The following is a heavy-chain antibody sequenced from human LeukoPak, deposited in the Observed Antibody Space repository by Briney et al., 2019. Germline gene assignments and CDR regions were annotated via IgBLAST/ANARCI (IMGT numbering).Heavy chain of an antibody. CDR2: LSWYSGSI. V-gene: IGHV3-9*01. CDR3: AKDMYSSGWAPIDY. J-gene: IGHJ4*02. Sequence: GGSLRLSCAASGFPFSSYGMHWPRQAPGEAREGVTGLSWYSGSIGYADSVKGRFTISRDNAKNSLYLQMNSLRAEDTALYYCAKDMYSSGWAPIDYWGQGTLVTVSS. D-gene: IGHD6-19*01. CDR1: GFPFSSYG.